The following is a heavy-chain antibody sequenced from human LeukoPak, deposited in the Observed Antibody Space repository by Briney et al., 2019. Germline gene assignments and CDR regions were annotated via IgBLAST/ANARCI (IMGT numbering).Heavy chain of an antibody. V-gene: IGHV3-23*01. CDR2: ISGSGGST. D-gene: IGHD6-13*01. CDR1: GFTFSSYA. J-gene: IGHJ4*02. Sequence: GGSLRLSCAASGFTFSSYAMSWVRQAPGKGLEWVSAISGSGGSTYYADSVKGRFTISRDNSKNTLYLQMNSLRAEDTAVYYCATSRAAGGSNPPYWGQGTLVTVSS. CDR3: ATSRAAGGSNPPY.